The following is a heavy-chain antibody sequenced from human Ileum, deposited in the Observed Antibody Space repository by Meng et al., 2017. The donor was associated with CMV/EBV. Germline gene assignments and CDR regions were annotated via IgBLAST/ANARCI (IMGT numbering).Heavy chain of an antibody. D-gene: IGHD6-6*01. J-gene: IGHJ5*02. V-gene: IGHV2-5*02. CDR2: IHGGGGK. CDR3: VHRYSSSSGQVS. CDR1: GFSLTTNVES. Sequence: QITLKESGPTLVKPTQTLTLTCTFSGFSLTTNVESVGWILQPPGKALEWLALIHGGGGKQYSPSLQSRLTATRDTSKNQVVLTMTNMDPVDTATYYCVHRYSSSSGQVSWGQGTLVTSPQ.